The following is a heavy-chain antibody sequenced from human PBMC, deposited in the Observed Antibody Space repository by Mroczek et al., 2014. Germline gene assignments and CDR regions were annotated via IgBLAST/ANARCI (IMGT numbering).Heavy chain of an antibody. V-gene: IGHV5-51*01. Sequence: VQLVESGAEVKKPGESLKISCKGSGYSFTDYWIGWVRQMPGKGLEWMGIIYPGDSDTRYSPSFQGQVTISADKSINTAYLQWRSLKASDTAMYYCARQSGYTSSSRNPTDYWGQGTLVTVSS. CDR1: GYSFTDYW. CDR3: ARQSGYTSSSRNPTDY. CDR2: IYPGDSDT. D-gene: IGHD6-6*01. J-gene: IGHJ4*02.